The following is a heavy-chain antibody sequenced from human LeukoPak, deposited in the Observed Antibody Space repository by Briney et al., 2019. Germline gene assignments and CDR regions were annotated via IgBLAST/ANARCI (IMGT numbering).Heavy chain of an antibody. Sequence: PGGSLRLSCAASGSNFNSYWMSWVRQAPGKGLECVANIKQDGSDIYFVDSVKGRFTISRDNAKNSLYLQMNSLRGEDTAVYYCARARYGSGGYFFDFWGQGTLVTVSS. CDR2: IKQDGSDI. CDR1: GSNFNSYW. V-gene: IGHV3-7*04. D-gene: IGHD3-10*01. CDR3: ARARYGSGGYFFDF. J-gene: IGHJ4*02.